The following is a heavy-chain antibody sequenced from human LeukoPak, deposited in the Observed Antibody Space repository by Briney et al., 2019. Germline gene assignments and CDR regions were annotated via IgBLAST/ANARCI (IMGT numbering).Heavy chain of an antibody. J-gene: IGHJ3*02. D-gene: IGHD2-2*01. CDR3: ARDTGPDVVVPAEDAFDI. CDR2: INPNSGGT. Sequence: GSSVKVSCKASGGTFSSYAISWVRQAPGQGLEWMGWINPNSGGTNYAQKFQGRVTMTRDTSISTAYMELSRLRSDDTAVYYCARDTGPDVVVPAEDAFDIWGQGTMVTVSS. CDR1: GGTFSSYA. V-gene: IGHV1-2*02.